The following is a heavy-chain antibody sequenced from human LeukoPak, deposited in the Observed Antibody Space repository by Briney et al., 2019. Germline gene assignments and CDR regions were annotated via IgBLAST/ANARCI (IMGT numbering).Heavy chain of an antibody. D-gene: IGHD5-12*01. CDR3: ATHSGHYSDY. J-gene: IGHJ4*02. CDR1: GFTFSSYE. V-gene: IGHV3-48*03. CDR2: ISSSGSII. Sequence: GGSLRLSCVASGFTFSSYEMNWVRQAPGKGLEWVSYISSSGSIIHYTDSVKGRFTISRDNAKNSLYLQMNSLRTEDTAVYYCATHSGHYSDYWGQGTLVTVSS.